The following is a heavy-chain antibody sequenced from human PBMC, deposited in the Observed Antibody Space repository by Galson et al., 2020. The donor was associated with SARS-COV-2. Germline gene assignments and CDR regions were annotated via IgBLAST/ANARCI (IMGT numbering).Heavy chain of an antibody. CDR1: GFTFGDYA. D-gene: IGHD1-26*01. CDR2: INWNSGTI. V-gene: IGHV3-9*01. CDR3: AKGLTGSYRGISGY. Sequence: TGGSMRLSCAASGFTFGDYAMHWVRQAPGRGLEWVSGINWNSGTIGYADSVKGRFTISRDNAKNSLHLQMNSLRAEDTALYYCAKGLTGSYRGISGYWGQGTLVTVSS. J-gene: IGHJ4*02.